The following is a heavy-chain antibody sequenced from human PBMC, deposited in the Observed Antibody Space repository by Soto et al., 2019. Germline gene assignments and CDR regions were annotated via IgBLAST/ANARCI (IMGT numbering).Heavy chain of an antibody. V-gene: IGHV3-23*01. D-gene: IGHD3-3*01. J-gene: IGHJ4*02. Sequence: EVQLLESGGGLVQPGGSLRLSCAASGFTFSSYAMSWVRQAPGKGLEWVSAISGSGGSTYYPDSVKGRFTISRDNSKNTLYLQMNSLRAEDTAVYYCASNYDFWSGYSLDYWGQGTLVTVSS. CDR2: ISGSGGST. CDR1: GFTFSSYA. CDR3: ASNYDFWSGYSLDY.